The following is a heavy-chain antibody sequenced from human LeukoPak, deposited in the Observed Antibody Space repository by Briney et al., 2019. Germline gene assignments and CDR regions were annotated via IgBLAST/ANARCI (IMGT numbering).Heavy chain of an antibody. J-gene: IGHJ4*02. CDR3: AREGSIAAAAEDY. D-gene: IGHD6-6*01. Sequence: GGPLRLSCAASGFTFSSYSMNWVRQAPGKGLEWVSSISSSSSYIYYADSVKGRFTISRDNAKNSLYLRMNSLRAEDTAVYYCAREGSIAAAAEDYWGQGTLVTVSS. V-gene: IGHV3-21*01. CDR1: GFTFSSYS. CDR2: ISSSSSYI.